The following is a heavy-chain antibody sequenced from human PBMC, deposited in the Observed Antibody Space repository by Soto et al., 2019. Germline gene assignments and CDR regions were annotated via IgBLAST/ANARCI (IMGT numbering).Heavy chain of an antibody. CDR1: GGSISSYY. CDR3: ARAEIFGPFDY. Sequence: SETLSLTCTVSGGSISSYYWSWIRQPPGKGLEWIGYIYYSGSTNYNPSLKSRVTISVDTSKNQFSLKLSSVTAADTAVYYCARAEIFGPFDYWGQGTLVTVSS. V-gene: IGHV4-59*01. D-gene: IGHD3-3*01. J-gene: IGHJ4*02. CDR2: IYYSGST.